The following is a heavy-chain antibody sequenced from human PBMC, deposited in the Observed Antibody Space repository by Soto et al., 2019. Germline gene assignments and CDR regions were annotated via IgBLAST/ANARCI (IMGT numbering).Heavy chain of an antibody. J-gene: IGHJ6*03. D-gene: IGHD2-15*01. Sequence: PSETLSLTCTVSGGSISSYYSSWIRQPPGKGLEWIGYIYYSGSTNYNPSLKSRVTISVDTSKNQFSLKLSSVTAADTAVYYCARMGGYCSGGSCYPTPGDYYMDVWGKGTTVTVSS. CDR3: ARMGGYCSGGSCYPTPGDYYMDV. V-gene: IGHV4-59*08. CDR2: IYYSGST. CDR1: GGSISSYY.